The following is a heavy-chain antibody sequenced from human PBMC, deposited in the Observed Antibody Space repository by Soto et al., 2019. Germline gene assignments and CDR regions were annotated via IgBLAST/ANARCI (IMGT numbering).Heavy chain of an antibody. CDR1: GYTFTSYG. Sequence: QVQLVQSGAEVKKPGASVKVSCKASGYTFTSYGISWVRQAPGQGLAWMGWISAYNGNTNHAQKLQGRLTMTTDPATSTAYVERRSLRSDDTAVYYCARDLRYCISTSCYAYGMDVWGQGTTVTVSS. J-gene: IGHJ6*02. CDR3: ARDLRYCISTSCYAYGMDV. V-gene: IGHV1-18*01. D-gene: IGHD2-2*01. CDR2: ISAYNGNT.